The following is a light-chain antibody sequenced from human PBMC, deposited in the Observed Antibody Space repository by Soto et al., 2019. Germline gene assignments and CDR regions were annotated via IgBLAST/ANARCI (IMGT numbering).Light chain of an antibody. CDR1: QDISNY. J-gene: IGKJ5*01. Sequence: DIQMTQSPSSLSASVGDRITITCRASQDISNYLAWYQQKPGKVPKLLIYSASTLQSGVPYRFSGSGSGTDFTLTISRLQPEDVATYFCQKYNRALTFGQGTRLEIK. CDR3: QKYNRALT. V-gene: IGKV1-27*01. CDR2: SAS.